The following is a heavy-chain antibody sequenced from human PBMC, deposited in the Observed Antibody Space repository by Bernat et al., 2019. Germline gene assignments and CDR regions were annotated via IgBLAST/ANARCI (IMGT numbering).Heavy chain of an antibody. Sequence: QVQLQESGPGLVKPSGTLSLTCAVSGGSISSSNWWSWVRQSPGKGLEWIGEIYHSGSTNYNPSLNGRVTTSIAESKNQFSLKLTSVTAADTAVYYCARYYYYMDVWGKGTTVTVSS. J-gene: IGHJ6*03. CDR3: ARYYYYMDV. CDR2: IYHSGST. V-gene: IGHV4-4*02. CDR1: GGSISSSNW.